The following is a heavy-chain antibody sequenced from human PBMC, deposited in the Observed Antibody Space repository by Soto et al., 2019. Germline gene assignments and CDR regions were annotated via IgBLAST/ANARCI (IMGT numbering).Heavy chain of an antibody. D-gene: IGHD6-13*01. V-gene: IGHV4-59*01. CDR2: IYYSGST. J-gene: IGHJ3*02. Sequence: SETLSLTCTVSGGSISSYYWSWIRQPPGKGLEWIGYIYYSGSTNYNPSLKSRVTISVDTSKNQFSLKLSSVTAADTAVYYCARDLPLVMSSSGGAFDIWGQGTMVTVSS. CDR3: ARDLPLVMSSSGGAFDI. CDR1: GGSISSYY.